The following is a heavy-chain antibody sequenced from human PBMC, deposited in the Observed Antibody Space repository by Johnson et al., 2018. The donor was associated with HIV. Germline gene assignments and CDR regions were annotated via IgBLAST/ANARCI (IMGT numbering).Heavy chain of an antibody. J-gene: IGHJ3*02. CDR2: INWNGGST. CDR3: ARSVGYYDSSGYYYVDAFDN. CDR1: GFTFDDYA. D-gene: IGHD3-22*01. V-gene: IGHV3-9*01. Sequence: LVESGGGLVQPGRSLRLSCAASGFTFDDYAMHWVRQAPGKGLEWVSGINWNGGSTGYADSVKGRFTISRDNAKNSLYLQMNSLRAEDTALYYCARSVGYYDSSGYYYVDAFDNWGQGTMVTVSS.